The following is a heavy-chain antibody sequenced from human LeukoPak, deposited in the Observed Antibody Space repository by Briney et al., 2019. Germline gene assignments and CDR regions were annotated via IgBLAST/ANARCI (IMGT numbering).Heavy chain of an antibody. V-gene: IGHV3-30-3*01. Sequence: GGSLRLSCAASGFTFSSYAMHWVRQAPGKGLEWVAVISYDGSNKYYADSVKGRFTISRDNSKNTLYLQMNSLRAEDTAVYYCAKGSAADDYRGQGTLVTVSS. CDR3: AKGSAADDY. CDR1: GFTFSSYA. CDR2: ISYDGSNK. J-gene: IGHJ4*02. D-gene: IGHD2-2*01.